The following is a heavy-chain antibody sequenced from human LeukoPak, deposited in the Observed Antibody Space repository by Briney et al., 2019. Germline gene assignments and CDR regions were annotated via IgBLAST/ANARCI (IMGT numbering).Heavy chain of an antibody. D-gene: IGHD6-13*01. CDR3: ARHGFRGIAAAGTAP. J-gene: IGHJ5*02. CDR1: GGSFSGYY. CDR2: INHSGST. Sequence: SETLSLTCAVYGGSFSGYYWSWIRQPPGKGLEWIGEINHSGSTNYNPSLKSRVTISVDTSKNQFSLKLSSVTAADTAVYYCARHGFRGIAAAGTAPWGQGTLVTVSS. V-gene: IGHV4-34*01.